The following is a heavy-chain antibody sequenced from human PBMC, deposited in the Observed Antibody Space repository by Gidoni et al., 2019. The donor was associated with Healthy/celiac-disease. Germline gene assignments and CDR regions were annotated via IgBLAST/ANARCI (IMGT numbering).Heavy chain of an antibody. CDR3: ASDITSHADY. D-gene: IGHD2-2*01. V-gene: IGHV3-33*01. J-gene: IGHJ4*02. CDR2: IWYDGSNK. Sequence: QVQLVESGGGVVQPGRSLRLSCAASGFTFSSYGMHWVRQAPGKGLGWVAVIWYDGSNKYYADSVKGRFTISRDNSKNTLYLQMNSLRAEDTAVYYCASDITSHADYWGQGTLVTVSS. CDR1: GFTFSSYG.